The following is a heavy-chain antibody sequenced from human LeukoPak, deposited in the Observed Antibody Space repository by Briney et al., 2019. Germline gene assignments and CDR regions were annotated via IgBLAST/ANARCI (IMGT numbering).Heavy chain of an antibody. CDR1: GFTSSSYW. Sequence: GSLRLSCAASGFTSSSYWMSWVRQAPGKGLEWIGSIYHSGSTYYNPSLKSRVTISVDTSKNQFSLKLSSVTAADTAVYYCARGGNYGGPPGPFDYWGQGTLVTVSS. V-gene: IGHV4-38-2*01. D-gene: IGHD4-23*01. J-gene: IGHJ4*02. CDR2: IYHSGST. CDR3: ARGGNYGGPPGPFDY.